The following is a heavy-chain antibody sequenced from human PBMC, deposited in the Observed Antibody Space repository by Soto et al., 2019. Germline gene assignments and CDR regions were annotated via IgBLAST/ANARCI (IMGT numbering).Heavy chain of an antibody. CDR2: INAGNGNT. V-gene: IGHV1-3*01. J-gene: IGHJ5*02. D-gene: IGHD3-22*01. CDR1: GYTFTSYA. CDR3: ARDTLATYYYDSSGYPLGFDP. Sequence: XSVKVSCKASGYTFTSYAMHWVRQAPGQRLEWMGWINAGNGNTKYSQKFQGRVTITRDTSASTAYMELSSLRSEDTAVYYCARDTLATYYYDSSGYPLGFDPWGQGTLVTVSS.